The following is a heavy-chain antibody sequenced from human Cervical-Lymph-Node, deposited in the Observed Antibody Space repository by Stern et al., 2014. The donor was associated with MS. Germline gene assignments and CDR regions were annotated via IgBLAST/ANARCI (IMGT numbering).Heavy chain of an antibody. V-gene: IGHV3-23*04. Sequence: EVQLVESGGGLVQPGGSLRLSCAASGFTFSSYDMRWVRQAPGKGLEWVSGISRSGGSTYYADSVKGRFTISRDNSKNTLYLQMNSLRAEDTAVYYCAKSQTWIQLWFADYWGQGTLVTVSS. CDR2: ISRSGGST. CDR1: GFTFSSYD. D-gene: IGHD5-18*01. J-gene: IGHJ4*02. CDR3: AKSQTWIQLWFADY.